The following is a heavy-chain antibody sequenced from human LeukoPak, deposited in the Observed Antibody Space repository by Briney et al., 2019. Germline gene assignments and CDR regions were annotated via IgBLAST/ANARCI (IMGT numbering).Heavy chain of an antibody. D-gene: IGHD1-26*01. V-gene: IGHV4-59*08. CDR3: ARHGGTLDYFDS. J-gene: IGHJ4*02. CDR1: NGSISTYY. CDR2: ISYGGAT. Sequence: PSETLSLTCGVSNGSISTYYWSWSRQSPGKGLEWIGYISYGGATTYNPSLKRRVTISVDSPKNHFSLRLTSLTAADTALYYCARHGGTLDYFDSWGPGSLVTVSS.